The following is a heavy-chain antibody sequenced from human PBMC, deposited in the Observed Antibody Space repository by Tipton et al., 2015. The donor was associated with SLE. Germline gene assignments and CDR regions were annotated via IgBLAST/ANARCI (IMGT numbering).Heavy chain of an antibody. CDR3: VKAVTTAKSVCDYYAWDV. D-gene: IGHD2-2*01. CDR1: GFIFRNYG. J-gene: IGHJ6*02. CDR2: IRSDGSVK. Sequence: SLRLSCVASGFIFRNYGMYWVRQAPGKGLEWVAIIRSDGSVKYHSDSVRGRFTISRDRSKNTLYLQMNSLRVEDTAIYFCVKAVTTAKSVCDYYAWDVGGQGPRVTFSS. V-gene: IGHV3-33*03.